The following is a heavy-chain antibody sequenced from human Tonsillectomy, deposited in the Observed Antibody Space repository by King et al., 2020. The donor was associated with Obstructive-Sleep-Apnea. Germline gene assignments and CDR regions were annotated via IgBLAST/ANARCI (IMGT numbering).Heavy chain of an antibody. Sequence: QLVQSGAEVKKPGASVKVSCKASGYTFTSYDINWVRQATGQGLEWMGWMNPNSGNTGYAQKFQGRVTMTRNTSISTAYMELGSLRSEDTAVYYCARGIPLDIVVVPAAWGPRYYYYGMDVWGQGTTVTVSS. V-gene: IGHV1-8*01. CDR3: ARGIPLDIVVVPAAWGPRYYYYGMDV. D-gene: IGHD2-2*01. CDR2: MNPNSGNT. CDR1: GYTFTSYD. J-gene: IGHJ6*02.